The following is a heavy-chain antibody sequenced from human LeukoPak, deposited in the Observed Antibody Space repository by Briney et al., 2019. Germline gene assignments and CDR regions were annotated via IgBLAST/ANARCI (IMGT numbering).Heavy chain of an antibody. CDR2: ISWNSGSI. V-gene: IGHV3-9*01. J-gene: IGHJ4*02. Sequence: PGRSLRLSCAASGFTFDDYAMPWVRQAPGKGLEWVSGISWNSGSIGYADSVKGRFTISRDNAKNSLYPQMNSLRAEDTALYYCAKAPSGYFDYWGQGTLVTVSS. CDR3: AKAPSGYFDY. D-gene: IGHD3-10*01. CDR1: GFTFDDYA.